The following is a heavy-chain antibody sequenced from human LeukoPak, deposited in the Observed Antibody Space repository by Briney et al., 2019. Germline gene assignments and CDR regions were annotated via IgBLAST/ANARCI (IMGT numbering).Heavy chain of an antibody. CDR3: ARDELLWFGEQNPYNWFDS. CDR2: IYTSGST. J-gene: IGHJ5*01. CDR1: GGSISSYY. Sequence: PSETLSLTCTVSGGSISSYYWSSVRQPAGKGLEWIGRIYTSGSTNYNPSLKSRVTMSVDTSKNQFSLKLSSVTAADTAVYYCARDELLWFGEQNPYNWFDSWGQGTLVTVSS. V-gene: IGHV4-4*07. D-gene: IGHD3-10*01.